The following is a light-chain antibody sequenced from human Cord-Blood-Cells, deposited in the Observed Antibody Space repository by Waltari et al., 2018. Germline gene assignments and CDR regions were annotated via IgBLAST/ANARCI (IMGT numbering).Light chain of an antibody. J-gene: IGLJ1*01. CDR2: GNS. CDR1: TSNIWAVYY. Sequence: QSVLTQPPSLSGAPGQRLTIPSTGSTSNIWAVYYVHWSKKLPGTAPKHLISGNSSRPSGVPDRFSGSKSGTSASLAITGLQAEDEADYYCQSYDSSLSVLYVFGTGTKVTVL. CDR3: QSYDSSLSVLYV. V-gene: IGLV1-40*01.